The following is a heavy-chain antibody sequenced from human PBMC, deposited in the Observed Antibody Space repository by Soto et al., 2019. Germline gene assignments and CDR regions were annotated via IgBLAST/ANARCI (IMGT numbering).Heavy chain of an antibody. J-gene: IGHJ4*02. CDR2: LYMSGNS. CDR3: TQEELGRDH. V-gene: IGHV3-66*01. CDR1: GSTVSTNY. D-gene: IGHD7-27*01. Sequence: ELQLVESGGGLVQPGGSLRLSCAASGSTVSTNYMSWVRQAPGKGLECVAILYMSGNSYYADSVRGRLTISRDTSKRTLSLQMGSLRAGATAVYSCTQEELGRDHWGQGTLVTVSS.